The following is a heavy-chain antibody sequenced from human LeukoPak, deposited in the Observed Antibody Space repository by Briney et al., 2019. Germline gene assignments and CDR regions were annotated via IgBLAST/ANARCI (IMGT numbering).Heavy chain of an antibody. CDR3: ARCQYNSSPDI. D-gene: IGHD1-14*01. J-gene: IGHJ4*02. Sequence: GGSLRLSCAASGFSFRDYWVSWMRQALGKGLEWVSYISGGSDHTNYADSVKGRFTISRDNAKNSLYLQMNSLTDEDTAVYYCARCQYNSSPDIWGQGTLVTVSS. CDR1: GFSFRDYW. CDR2: ISGGSDHT. V-gene: IGHV3-11*03.